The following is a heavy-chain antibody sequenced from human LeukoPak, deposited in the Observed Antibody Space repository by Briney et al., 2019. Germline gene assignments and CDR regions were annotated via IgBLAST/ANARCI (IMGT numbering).Heavy chain of an antibody. CDR2: MSAYDGTT. J-gene: IGHJ4*02. Sequence: GPSVKVSCKASGCTYTTYVTSSVRRAPGQRLEGMGWMSAYDGTTNKGQKFEGSITMDTDKTTSTAYVEVRSLRSDDKAVYYCAVWFGELLDYWGQGTLVTVSS. D-gene: IGHD3-10*01. CDR3: AVWFGELLDY. CDR1: GCTYTTYV. V-gene: IGHV1-18*01.